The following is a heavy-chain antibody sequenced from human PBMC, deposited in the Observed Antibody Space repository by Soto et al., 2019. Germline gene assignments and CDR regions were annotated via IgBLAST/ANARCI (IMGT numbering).Heavy chain of an antibody. CDR1: GFTFSSYA. CDR2: ISYDGSNK. D-gene: IGHD3-3*01. V-gene: IGHV3-30-3*01. Sequence: GGSLRLSCAVSGFTFSSYAMHWVRQAPGKGLEWVAVISYDGSNKYYADSVKGRFTISRDNSKNTLYLQMNSLRAEDTAVYYCPKGGLWGFLEWPYYYRMDVWGQGTTVTVSS. CDR3: PKGGLWGFLEWPYYYRMDV. J-gene: IGHJ6*02.